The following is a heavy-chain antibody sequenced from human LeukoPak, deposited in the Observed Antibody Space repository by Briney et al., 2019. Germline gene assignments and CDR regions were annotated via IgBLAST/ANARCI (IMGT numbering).Heavy chain of an antibody. CDR1: GFTFSHYG. CDR2: IRYDGSNK. CDR3: AKDTITIFGVVPRPFDI. J-gene: IGHJ3*02. Sequence: GGSLRLSCAASGFTFSHYGMLWVRQAPGKGLEWVAFIRYDGSNKYYADSVKGRFTISRDNSKNTLYLQMNSLRAKDTAVYYCAKDTITIFGVVPRPFDIWGQGTMVTVSS. D-gene: IGHD3-3*01. V-gene: IGHV3-30*02.